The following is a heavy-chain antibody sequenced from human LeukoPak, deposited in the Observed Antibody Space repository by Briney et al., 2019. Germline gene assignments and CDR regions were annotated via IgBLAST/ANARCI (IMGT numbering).Heavy chain of an antibody. J-gene: IGHJ3*02. D-gene: IGHD3-16*01. V-gene: IGHV4-34*01. Sequence: SETLSLTCAVYGGSFSGYYWSWIRQPPGKGLEWIGEINHSGSTNYNPSLKSRITISVDTSKNQFSLKLSSVTAADTAVYYCASAKRRWGAFDIWGQGTMVTVSS. CDR1: GGSFSGYY. CDR3: ASAKRRWGAFDI. CDR2: INHSGST.